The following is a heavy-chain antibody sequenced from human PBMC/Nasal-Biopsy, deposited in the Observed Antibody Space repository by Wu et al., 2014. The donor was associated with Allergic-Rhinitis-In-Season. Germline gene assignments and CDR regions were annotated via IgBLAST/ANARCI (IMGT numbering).Heavy chain of an antibody. J-gene: IGHJ4*02. Sequence: TLSLTCTVSGDSITSHFWNWIRQPPGKGLEWIGYTHYTGDTNYSPSLKSRVTMSVDSSKNQVSLKLKSVTAADTALYYCARGYVYGAYVNAYWGQGALVTVSS. V-gene: IGHV4-59*11. CDR1: GDSITSHF. D-gene: IGHD4-17*01. CDR2: THYTGDT. CDR3: ARGYVYGAYVNAY.